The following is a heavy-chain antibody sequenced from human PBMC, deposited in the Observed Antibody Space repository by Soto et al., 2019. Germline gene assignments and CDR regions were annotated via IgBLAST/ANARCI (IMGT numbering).Heavy chain of an antibody. Sequence: EVQLVESGGGLVQPGGSLRLSCAASGFTVSSNYMSWVRQAPGKGLEWVSVIYSGGSTYYADSVKGRFTISRDNSKNTLNLQMNSLRAEDTAVYYCARDHGRSYGPDWGQGTLGTVSS. CDR2: IYSGGST. J-gene: IGHJ4*02. V-gene: IGHV3-66*01. CDR3: ARDHGRSYGPD. D-gene: IGHD1-26*01. CDR1: GFTVSSNY.